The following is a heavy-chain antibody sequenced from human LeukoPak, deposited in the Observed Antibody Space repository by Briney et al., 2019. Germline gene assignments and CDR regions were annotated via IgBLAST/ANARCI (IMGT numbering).Heavy chain of an antibody. CDR1: GFTFSSYA. V-gene: IGHV3-30*02. D-gene: IGHD2-8*02. CDR3: ARARGSCAGGRCYSEY. Sequence: PGGSLRLSCAASGFTFSSYAMQWVRQAPGKGLEWVAFILYGGSNKYYADSVKGRFTISRDNAKNSLYLQLSSLRVEDTAVYYCARARGSCAGGRCYSEYWGQGTLVTVSS. J-gene: IGHJ4*02. CDR2: ILYGGSNK.